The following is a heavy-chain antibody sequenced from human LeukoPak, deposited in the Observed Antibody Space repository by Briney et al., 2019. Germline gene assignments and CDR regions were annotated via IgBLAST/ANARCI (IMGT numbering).Heavy chain of an antibody. CDR2: INQDGSEK. CDR3: ARDVHYDFWTGYYSTWPLGY. D-gene: IGHD3-3*01. V-gene: IGHV3-7*01. CDR1: GFTFSSYW. Sequence: PGGSLRLSCAASGFTFSSYWMSWVRQAPGKGLQWVANINQDGSEKYYVDSVKGRFTISRDNAKNSLYLQMNSLRAEDTAVYYCARDVHYDFWTGYYSTWPLGYWGQGTLVTVSS. J-gene: IGHJ4*02.